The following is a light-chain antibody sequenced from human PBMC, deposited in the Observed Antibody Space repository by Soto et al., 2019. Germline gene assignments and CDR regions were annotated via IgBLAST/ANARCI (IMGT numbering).Light chain of an antibody. CDR3: SSYSGSYKYV. V-gene: IGLV2-8*01. CDR1: SSDVGGYNY. CDR2: EVT. Sequence: QSVLTQPPSASGSPGQSVTISCTGTSSDVGGYNYVSWYQQHPGKAPKLMIYEVTKRPSGVPDRFSASKSDNTASLTVSGFQSEDEADYYCSSYSGSYKYVFGTGTKVTVL. J-gene: IGLJ1*01.